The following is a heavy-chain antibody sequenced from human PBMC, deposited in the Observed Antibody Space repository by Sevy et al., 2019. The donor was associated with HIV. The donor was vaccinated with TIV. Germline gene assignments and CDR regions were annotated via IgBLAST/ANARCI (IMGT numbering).Heavy chain of an antibody. CDR2: INPNSGAT. CDR3: ARGVAVPAQGHFEY. V-gene: IGHV1-2*06. D-gene: IGHD2-2*01. Sequence: ASVKVSCKASGYTFTVYSLHWVRQAPGQGLEWMGRINPNSGATNYAQKFQGRVTMTRDTSISTAYMELSRLTSDDTAVYDCARGVAVPAQGHFEYWGQGTLVTVSS. CDR1: GYTFTVYS. J-gene: IGHJ4*02.